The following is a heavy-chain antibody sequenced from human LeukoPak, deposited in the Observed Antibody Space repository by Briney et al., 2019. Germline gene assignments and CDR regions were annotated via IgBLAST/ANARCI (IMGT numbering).Heavy chain of an antibody. Sequence: GGSLRLSRAASGFTFSSYAMSWVRQAPGKGLEWVSAISGSGISTYYADSVKGRFTISRDNSKNTLSLQMNSLRAEDTAVYYCARLGVVPGVYYFDYWGQGTLVTVSS. J-gene: IGHJ4*02. CDR2: ISGSGIST. V-gene: IGHV3-23*01. CDR1: GFTFSSYA. CDR3: ARLGVVPGVYYFDY. D-gene: IGHD3-3*01.